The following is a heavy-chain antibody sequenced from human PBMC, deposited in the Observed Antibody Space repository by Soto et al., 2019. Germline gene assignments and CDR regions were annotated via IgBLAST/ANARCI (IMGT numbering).Heavy chain of an antibody. D-gene: IGHD3-22*01. V-gene: IGHV3-53*01. CDR2: IYSGGST. J-gene: IGHJ3*01. CDR3: AIRPLLPGAP. CDR1: GFTFSSND. Sequence: EVQLVESGGGLIQPGGSLRLSCAASGFTFSSNDMNWVRQAPGKGLEWVSLIYSGGSTYYADSVKGRFTISRDNSTNTLYLQMSSLRAEDTAVYYCAIRPLLPGAPWGQGTMVTVSS.